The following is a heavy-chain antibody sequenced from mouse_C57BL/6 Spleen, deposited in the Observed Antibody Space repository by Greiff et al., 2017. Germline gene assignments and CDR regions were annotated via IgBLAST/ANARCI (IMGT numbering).Heavy chain of an antibody. Sequence: EVQRVESGPALVKPSQTVSLTCTVTGYSFTNGNHWWNWIRQVSGSKLERIGYISSSGSTDSNPSLKRRISITRDTSKNQLFLQVNSVTTEDIATYYCARGAQAQYDAMDYWGQGTSVTVSS. V-gene: IGHV3-4*01. CDR1: GYSFTNGNHW. CDR3: ARGAQAQYDAMDY. D-gene: IGHD3-2*02. CDR2: ISSSGST. J-gene: IGHJ4*01.